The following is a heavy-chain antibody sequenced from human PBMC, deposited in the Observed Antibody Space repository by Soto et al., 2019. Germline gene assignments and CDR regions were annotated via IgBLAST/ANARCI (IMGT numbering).Heavy chain of an antibody. CDR2: IYYSGST. Sequence: PSETLSLTCTVSGGSISSGGYYWSWIRQHRGKGLEWIGYIYYSGSTYYNPSLKSRVTISVDTSKNQFSLKLSSVTAADTAVYYCARDRETSSGWYYPFDYWGQGTLVTVSS. CDR1: GGSISSGGYY. CDR3: ARDRETSSGWYYPFDY. J-gene: IGHJ4*02. D-gene: IGHD6-19*01. V-gene: IGHV4-31*03.